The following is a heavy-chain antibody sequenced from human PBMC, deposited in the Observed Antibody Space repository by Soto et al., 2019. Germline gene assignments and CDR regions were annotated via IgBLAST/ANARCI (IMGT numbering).Heavy chain of an antibody. D-gene: IGHD3-22*01. Sequence: SETLSLTCTVSGGSISSGGYYWSWIRQHPGKGLEWIGYIYYSGSTYYNPSLKSRVTISVDTSKNQSSLKLSSVTAEDTAVYYSAKSPPYDGGGYTPVYYGMDVWGQGTTVTVSS. J-gene: IGHJ6*02. CDR3: AKSPPYDGGGYTPVYYGMDV. CDR1: GGSISSGGYY. V-gene: IGHV4-31*03. CDR2: IYYSGST.